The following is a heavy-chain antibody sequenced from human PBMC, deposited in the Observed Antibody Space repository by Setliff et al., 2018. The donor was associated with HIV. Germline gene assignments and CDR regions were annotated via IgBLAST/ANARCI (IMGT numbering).Heavy chain of an antibody. V-gene: IGHV4-59*11. CDR2: IYYSGST. J-gene: IGHJ4*02. D-gene: IGHD5-18*01. CDR3: ASTGGYSYGFFDS. Sequence: SETLSLTCTVSGGSIFSHYWSWIRQPPGKGLEWIGYIYYSGSTNYNPSLKSRVTISVDTSKNRFSLKLSSVTAADTAVYYCASTGGYSYGFFDSWGQGALVTVS. CDR1: GGSIFSHY.